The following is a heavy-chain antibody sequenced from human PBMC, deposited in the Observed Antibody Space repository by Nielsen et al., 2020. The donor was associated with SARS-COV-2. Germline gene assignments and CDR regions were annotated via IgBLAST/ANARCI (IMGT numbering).Heavy chain of an antibody. J-gene: IGHJ4*02. D-gene: IGHD3-22*01. V-gene: IGHV3-7*01. CDR2: VKHDASEI. CDR3: ARLWDDGYYFDTGPYDY. Sequence: GESLKISCEASGFTFSSYWMSWVRLARGKGLEWVASVKHDASEIHYVDSVKGRFTISRDNAKNTLYLQMDSLRADDTAVYYCARLWDDGYYFDTGPYDYWGQGTLVTVSS. CDR1: GFTFSSYW.